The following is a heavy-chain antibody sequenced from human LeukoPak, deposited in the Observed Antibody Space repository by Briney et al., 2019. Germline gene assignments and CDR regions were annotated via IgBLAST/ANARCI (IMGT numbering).Heavy chain of an antibody. CDR3: ARATTEEAIFGVVMARGFDY. CDR1: GFTFSSYS. D-gene: IGHD3-3*01. CDR2: ISSSSSTI. J-gene: IGHJ4*02. V-gene: IGHV3-48*04. Sequence: PGGSLRLSCAASGFTFSSYSMNWVRQAPGKGLEWVSYISSSSSTIYYADSVKGRFTISRDNAKNSLYLQMNSLRAEDTAVYYCARATTEEAIFGVVMARGFDYWGQGTLVTVSS.